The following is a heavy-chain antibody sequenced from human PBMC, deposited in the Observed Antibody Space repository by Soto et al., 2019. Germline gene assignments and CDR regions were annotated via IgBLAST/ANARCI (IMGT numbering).Heavy chain of an antibody. J-gene: IGHJ4*02. CDR3: GPRGAVADPRGY. CDR1: GGSFSDFY. Sequence: QVQLQQWGAGLLKPSETLSLTCAVYGGSFSDFYWTWIRQPPGKGLEWIGEIYHSGSTNYNPSLKSRVAISVDTSKNQFSLNLPSVTAADTAVYYCGPRGAVADPRGYWGQGTLVTVSS. CDR2: IYHSGST. D-gene: IGHD6-19*01. V-gene: IGHV4-34*01.